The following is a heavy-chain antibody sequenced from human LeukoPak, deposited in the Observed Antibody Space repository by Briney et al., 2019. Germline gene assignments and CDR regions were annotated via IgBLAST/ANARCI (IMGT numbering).Heavy chain of an antibody. CDR3: ARLKFYDSTGYSPGHYMDV. J-gene: IGHJ6*03. D-gene: IGHD3-22*01. V-gene: IGHV4-4*07. CDR1: GGPLYIYY. CDR2: LFSGVST. Sequence: SETPSPTRTFLGGPLYIYYWGWIRRTAREGPGWVWRLFSGVSTNYNPSLKSRVTMSVDTSKNQFALKLSAVTAADTAVYYCARLKFYDSTGYSPGHYMDVWGKGTTVTVSS.